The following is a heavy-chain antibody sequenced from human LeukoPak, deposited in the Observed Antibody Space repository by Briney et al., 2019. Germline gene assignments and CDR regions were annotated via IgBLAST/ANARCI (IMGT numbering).Heavy chain of an antibody. CDR1: GYRFTTYW. D-gene: IGHD3-22*01. Sequence: GESLKISCTGSGYRFTTYWIGWVRQMPGIGLEWMGIIFPGDSNTRYRPSFQGQVTISVDKSIATAYLQWNSLRASDTAMYYCAKLSYDSSGFKGRHFDYWGQGTLVTVSS. CDR3: AKLSYDSSGFKGRHFDY. J-gene: IGHJ4*02. V-gene: IGHV5-51*01. CDR2: IFPGDSNT.